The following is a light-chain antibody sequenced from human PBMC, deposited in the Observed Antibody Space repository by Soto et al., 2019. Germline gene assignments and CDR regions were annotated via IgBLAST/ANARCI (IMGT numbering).Light chain of an antibody. V-gene: IGKV1-27*01. Sequence: DIQMTQSPSSLSASVGDRVTITCRASQGISNYLAWYQQKPGKGPKLLIYAASTLQSGVPSRFSGSGSGTDFTLTISSLQPEDVATYYCQKYDSAPPELTFGGGTKVDIK. CDR2: AAS. CDR3: QKYDSAPPELT. CDR1: QGISNY. J-gene: IGKJ4*01.